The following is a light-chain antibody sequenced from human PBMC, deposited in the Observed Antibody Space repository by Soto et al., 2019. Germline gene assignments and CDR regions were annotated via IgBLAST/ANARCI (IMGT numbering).Light chain of an antibody. CDR3: QQYNSYPRT. J-gene: IGKJ1*01. V-gene: IGKV1-5*03. CDR2: KAS. CDR1: QSISSW. Sequence: DSQMTQSPSTLSASVGDRVTITCLASQSISSWLAWYQHKPGKAPKLLIYKASSLESGVPSRFSGSGSGTEFTLTISSLQPDDFATYYCQQYNSYPRTFGQGTKVEIK.